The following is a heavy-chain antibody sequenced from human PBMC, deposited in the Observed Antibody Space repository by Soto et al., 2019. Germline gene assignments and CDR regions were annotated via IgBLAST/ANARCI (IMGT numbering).Heavy chain of an antibody. J-gene: IGHJ4*02. CDR2: IIPIFDTA. D-gene: IGHD2-2*01. V-gene: IGHV1-69*06. CDR1: GGIFTNYA. Sequence: QVQLVQSGAEVKEPGSSVKVSCKASGGIFTNYAISWVRQAPGQGLEWMGGIIPIFDTAKYAQKFQGRVTITADKSTSTASMELHSLRSDDTALYFCAVTRGEESAVTRRWFDFWGQGTLVTVSS. CDR3: AVTRGEESAVTRRWFDF.